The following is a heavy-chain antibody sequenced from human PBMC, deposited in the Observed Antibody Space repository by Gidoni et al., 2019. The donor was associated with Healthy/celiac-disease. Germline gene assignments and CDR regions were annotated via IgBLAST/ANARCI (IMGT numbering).Heavy chain of an antibody. J-gene: IGHJ6*02. V-gene: IGHV4-34*01. D-gene: IGHD1-26*01. CDR2: INYSGST. CDR1: GGSFSGYY. CDR3: ARMPGGRYGGSYYYYGMDV. Sequence: QVQLQQWGAGLLKPSETLSRTCAVHGGSFSGYYWRWIRQPPGNGLEWIGEINYSGSTNYNPSLKSRVTISVDTAKNQFSLKLSSVTAADTAVYYCARMPGGRYGGSYYYYGMDVGGQGTTVTVSS.